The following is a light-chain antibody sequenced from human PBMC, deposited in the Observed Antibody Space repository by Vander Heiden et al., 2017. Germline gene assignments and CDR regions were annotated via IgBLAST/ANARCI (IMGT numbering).Light chain of an antibody. CDR1: QSVHSNY. J-gene: IGKJ2*01. V-gene: IGKV3-20*01. Sequence: EIVLTQSPGTLSLSPGERATLSCRASQSVHSNYLAWYQQKPGQAPRLLIYDASSRATGIPDRFSGGGSGTDFTLIISRLEPEDFAVFYCQQYAGSPYTFGQGTNLEIK. CDR2: DAS. CDR3: QQYAGSPYT.